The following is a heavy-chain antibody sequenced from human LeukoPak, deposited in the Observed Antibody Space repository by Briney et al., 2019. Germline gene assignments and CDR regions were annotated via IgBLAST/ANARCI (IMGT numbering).Heavy chain of an antibody. CDR1: GGSISSYY. CDR2: IYYSGST. V-gene: IGHV4-59*08. J-gene: IGHJ4*02. D-gene: IGHD5/OR15-5a*01. CDR3: ATLVSTRYYFDY. Sequence: SETLSLTCTLSGGSISSYYWSWIRQPPGKGLEWVGYIYYSGSTNYNPSLKSRVTISIDTSKNQFSLRLTSVTAADTAVYFCATLVSTRYYFDYWGQGTLVTVSS.